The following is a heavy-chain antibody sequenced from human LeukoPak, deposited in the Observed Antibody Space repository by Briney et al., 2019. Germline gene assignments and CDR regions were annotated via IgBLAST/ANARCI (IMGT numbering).Heavy chain of an antibody. V-gene: IGHV3-30-3*01. CDR3: ARDWGSSSSDY. Sequence: GGSLRLSCAASGFTFSSYAMHWVRQAPGKGLEWVAVISYDGSNKYYADSVKGRFTISRDNSKNTLYLQMNSLRAEDTAVYYCARDWGSSSSDYWGQGTLVTVSP. D-gene: IGHD6-6*01. J-gene: IGHJ4*02. CDR1: GFTFSSYA. CDR2: ISYDGSNK.